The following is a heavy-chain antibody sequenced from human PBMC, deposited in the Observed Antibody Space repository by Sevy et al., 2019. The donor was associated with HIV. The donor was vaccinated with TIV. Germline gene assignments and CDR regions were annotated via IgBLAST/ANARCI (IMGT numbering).Heavy chain of an antibody. Sequence: GGSLRLSCAASGFTFSSYAMHWVRQAPGKGLEWVAVISYDGSNKYYADSVKGRFTISRDNSKNTLYLQMNSLRAEDKAVYYWARDVEGLRIEALDYWGQGTLVTVSS. V-gene: IGHV3-30-3*01. CDR1: GFTFSSYA. J-gene: IGHJ4*02. CDR3: ARDVEGLRIEALDY. D-gene: IGHD5-12*01. CDR2: ISYDGSNK.